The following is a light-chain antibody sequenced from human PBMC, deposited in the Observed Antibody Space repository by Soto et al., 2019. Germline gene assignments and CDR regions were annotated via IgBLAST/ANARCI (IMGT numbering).Light chain of an antibody. J-gene: IGKJ1*01. Sequence: MTQSPSTLPASVGDRVTITCRASQSISNSLAWYQQKPGQAPRLLIYGASTRATGIPARFSGSGSGTEFTLTISSLQSEDFAVYYCQQYNNWRTFGQGTKVDIK. V-gene: IGKV3-15*01. CDR1: QSISNS. CDR2: GAS. CDR3: QQYNNWRT.